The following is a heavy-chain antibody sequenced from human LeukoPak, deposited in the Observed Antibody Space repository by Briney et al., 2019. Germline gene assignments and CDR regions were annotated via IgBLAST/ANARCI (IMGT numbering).Heavy chain of an antibody. V-gene: IGHV4-59*01. J-gene: IGHJ5*02. CDR1: GGSTSSYY. Sequence: SETLSLTCTVSGGSTSSYYWSWIRQPPGKGLEWIGYIYYSGSTNYNPSLKSRVTISVDTSKNQFSLKLSSVTAADTAVYYCARGYYDFWSGYYSNNWFDPWGQGTLVTVSS. CDR3: ARGYYDFWSGYYSNNWFDP. CDR2: IYYSGST. D-gene: IGHD3-3*01.